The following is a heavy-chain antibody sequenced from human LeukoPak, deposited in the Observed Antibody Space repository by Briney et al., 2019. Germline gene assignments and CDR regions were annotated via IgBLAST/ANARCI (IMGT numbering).Heavy chain of an antibody. Sequence: SSETLSLTCTVSGGSISSYYWSWIRQPPGKGLEWIGYIYYSGSTNYNPSLKSRVTISVDTSKNQFSLKLSFVTAADTAVYYCATYDILTGYFEAWGQGTLVTVSS. D-gene: IGHD3-9*01. V-gene: IGHV4-59*01. CDR1: GGSISSYY. J-gene: IGHJ5*02. CDR2: IYYSGST. CDR3: ATYDILTGYFEA.